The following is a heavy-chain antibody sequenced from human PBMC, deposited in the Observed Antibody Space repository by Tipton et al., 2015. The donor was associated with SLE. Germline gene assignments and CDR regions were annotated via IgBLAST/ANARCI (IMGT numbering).Heavy chain of an antibody. CDR3: ARGAYRVPYSSSRHYFDY. Sequence: QSGAEVKKPGASVKVSCKASGYTFTTYGISWVRQAPGQGLEWMGWIIPIFGTANYAQKFQGRVTITADESTSTAYMELSSLRSEDTAVYYCARGAYRVPYSSSRHYFDYWGQGTLVTVSS. CDR2: IIPIFGTA. V-gene: IGHV1-69*13. J-gene: IGHJ4*02. CDR1: GYTFTTYG. D-gene: IGHD6-13*01.